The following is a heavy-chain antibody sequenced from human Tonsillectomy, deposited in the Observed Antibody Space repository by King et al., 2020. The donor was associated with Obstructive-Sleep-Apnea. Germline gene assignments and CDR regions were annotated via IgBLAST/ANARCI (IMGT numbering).Heavy chain of an antibody. D-gene: IGHD3-22*01. J-gene: IGHJ4*02. CDR1: GFTFSSYA. CDR3: ARDKVYYDSSGTFDY. Sequence: VQLVESGGGVVQPGRSLRLSCAASGFTFSSYAMHWVRQAPGKGLEWVAVISYDGSNKYYADSVKGRFTISRDNSKNTLYLQMNSLRAEDTAVYYCARDKVYYDSSGTFDYWGQGTLVTVSS. CDR2: ISYDGSNK. V-gene: IGHV3-30*04.